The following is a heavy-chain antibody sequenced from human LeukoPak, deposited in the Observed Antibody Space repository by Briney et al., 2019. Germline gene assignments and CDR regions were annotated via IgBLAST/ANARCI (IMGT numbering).Heavy chain of an antibody. CDR1: GGTFSSYT. V-gene: IGHV1-69*04. Sequence: GSSVKVSCKASGGTFSSYTISWVRQAPGQGLEWMGRIIPILGIANYAQKFQGRVTITADKSTSTAYMELSSLRSEDTAVYYCARDYCSSTSCRRRYYYYYGMDVWGQGTTVTVSS. CDR3: ARDYCSSTSCRRRYYYYYGMDV. D-gene: IGHD2-2*01. CDR2: IIPILGIA. J-gene: IGHJ6*02.